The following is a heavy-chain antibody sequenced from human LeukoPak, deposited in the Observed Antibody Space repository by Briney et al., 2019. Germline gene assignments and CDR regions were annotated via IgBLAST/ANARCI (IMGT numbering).Heavy chain of an antibody. Sequence: SCKASGGTFSSYAMSWVRQAPGKGLEWVSAISGSGGSTYYADSVKGRFTISRDNSKNTLYLQMNSLRAEDTAVYYCAKRAGIVVVPDPIDNYDRMMDVWGKGTTVTVSS. CDR3: AKRAGIVVVPDPIDNYDRMMDV. D-gene: IGHD2-2*01. V-gene: IGHV3-23*01. CDR1: GGTFSSYA. J-gene: IGHJ6*04. CDR2: ISGSGGST.